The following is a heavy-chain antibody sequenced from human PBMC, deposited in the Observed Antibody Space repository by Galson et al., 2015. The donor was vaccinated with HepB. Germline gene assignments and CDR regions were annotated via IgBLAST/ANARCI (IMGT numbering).Heavy chain of an antibody. J-gene: IGHJ3*02. CDR1: GGSFSDVF. CDR3: ARVPGEAHAFDI. Sequence: ETLSLTCAVYGGSFSDVFWTWIRQTPGKGLEWIGSIFPRGTGTTFYNPSLTSRLTISVDTSKNQFSLELTSVTAADTAVYYCARVPGEAHAFDIWDQGTMVTVSS. CDR2: IFPRGTGTT. D-gene: IGHD1-14*01. V-gene: IGHV4-34*12.